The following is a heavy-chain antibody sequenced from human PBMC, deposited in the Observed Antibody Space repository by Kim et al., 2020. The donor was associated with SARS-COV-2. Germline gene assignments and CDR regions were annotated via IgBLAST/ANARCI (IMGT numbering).Heavy chain of an antibody. CDR2: IYYTGST. CDR3: SRQATSSWI. V-gene: IGHV4-39*01. Sequence: SETLSLTCTVSGGSISSSSYDWGWIRQPPGKGLEWIGSIYYTGSTYYNPSLKSRVTISIDTSNNQFSLKLSSVTAADTAVFYCSRQATSSWIWGQGTLVT. CDR1: GGSISSSSYD. D-gene: IGHD6-13*01. J-gene: IGHJ4*02.